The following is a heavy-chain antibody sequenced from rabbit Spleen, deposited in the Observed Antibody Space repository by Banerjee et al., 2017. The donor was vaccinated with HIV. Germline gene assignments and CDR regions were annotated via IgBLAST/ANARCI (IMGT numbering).Heavy chain of an antibody. Sequence: QEQLKETGGGLVQPGGSLTLSCKASGFSFSSSDYICWVRQAPGKGLEWISCIAGSSSGFTYSATWATGRFTISKTSSTTVTLQMTRLTAADTATYFCARDTSSSFSSYGMDLWGPGTLVTVS. D-gene: IGHD1-1*01. CDR3: ARDTSSSFSSYGMDL. J-gene: IGHJ6*01. CDR1: GFSFSSSDY. V-gene: IGHV1S45*01. CDR2: IAGSSSGFT.